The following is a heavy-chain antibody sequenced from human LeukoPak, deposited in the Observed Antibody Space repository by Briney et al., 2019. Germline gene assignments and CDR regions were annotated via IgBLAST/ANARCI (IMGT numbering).Heavy chain of an antibody. D-gene: IGHD6-19*01. Sequence: GGSLRLSCAASGFTISNYWMSWVRQAPGKGLEWVANINQDVSEKFYVDSVKGRFTISRDNAKNSVYLQMRSLRAEDTAVYYCARYRYSSGWYFDYWGQGTLVTVSS. J-gene: IGHJ4*02. CDR3: ARYRYSSGWYFDY. CDR2: INQDVSEK. V-gene: IGHV3-7*01. CDR1: GFTISNYW.